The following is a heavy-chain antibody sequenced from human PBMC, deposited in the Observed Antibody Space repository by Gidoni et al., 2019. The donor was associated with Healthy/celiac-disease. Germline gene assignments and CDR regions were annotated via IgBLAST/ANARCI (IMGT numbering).Heavy chain of an antibody. Sequence: EVQLVESGGGLVKPGGSLRLSCAASGFTFSNAWMSWVRQAPGKGLEWVGRIKSKTDGGTTDYAAPVKGRFTISRDDSKNTLYLQMNSLKTEDTAVYYCTTGGSSSWFPDFDYWGQGTLVTVSS. CDR3: TTGGSSSWFPDFDY. CDR2: IKSKTDGGTT. V-gene: IGHV3-15*01. CDR1: GFTFSNAW. D-gene: IGHD6-13*01. J-gene: IGHJ4*02.